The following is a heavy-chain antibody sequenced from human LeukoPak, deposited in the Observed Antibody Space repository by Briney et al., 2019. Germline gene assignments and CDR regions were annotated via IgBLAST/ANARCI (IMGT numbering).Heavy chain of an antibody. D-gene: IGHD3-10*01. CDR2: INHSGST. Sequence: SETLSLTCAVYGGSFSGYYWSWIRQPPGKGLEWIGEINHSGSTNYNPSLKSRVTISVDTSKNQFSLKLSSVTAADTAVYYCGGSGSYYRYYGMDVWGQGTTVIVSS. J-gene: IGHJ6*02. CDR3: GGSGSYYRYYGMDV. V-gene: IGHV4-34*01. CDR1: GGSFSGYY.